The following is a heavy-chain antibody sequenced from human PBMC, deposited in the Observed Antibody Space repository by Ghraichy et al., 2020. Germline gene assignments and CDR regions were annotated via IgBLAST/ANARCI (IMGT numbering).Heavy chain of an antibody. J-gene: IGHJ4*02. D-gene: IGHD6-19*01. CDR3: AGHSSGWYVY. CDR2: ISDSGDST. V-gene: IGHV3-23*01. Sequence: GGSLRLSCAASGFTFSTYAMTWVRQAPGKGLEWVSTISDSGDSTYYADSVKGRFTISRDNSKNTLYLQMNSLRAEDTAIYYCAGHSSGWYVYWGQGTLVTVSS. CDR1: GFTFSTYA.